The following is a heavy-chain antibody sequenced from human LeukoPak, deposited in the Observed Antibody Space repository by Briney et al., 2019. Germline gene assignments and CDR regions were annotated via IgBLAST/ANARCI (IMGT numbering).Heavy chain of an antibody. CDR2: IYYSGST. D-gene: IGHD1-26*01. CDR3: ARVVGAPDY. V-gene: IGHV4-39*07. J-gene: IGHJ4*02. Sequence: SETLSLTCTVSGYSISSSSYYWGWIRQPPGRGLEWIGSIYYSGSTYYNPSLKSRVTISVDTSKNQFSLKLSSVTAADTAVYYCARVVGAPDYWGQGTLVTVSS. CDR1: GYSISSSSYY.